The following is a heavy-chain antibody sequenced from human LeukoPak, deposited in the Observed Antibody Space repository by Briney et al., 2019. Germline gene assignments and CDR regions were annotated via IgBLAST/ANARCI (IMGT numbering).Heavy chain of an antibody. CDR2: IYYSGST. D-gene: IGHD4-17*01. CDR3: ARGHGDYGYYYYYGMDV. CDR1: GGSISSYY. V-gene: IGHV4-59*12. J-gene: IGHJ6*02. Sequence: SETLSLTCTVSGGSISSYYWSWIRQPPGKGLEWIGYIYYSGSTNYNPSLKSRVTISVDTSKNQFSLKLSPVTAADTAVYYCARGHGDYGYYYYYGMDVWGQGTTVTVSS.